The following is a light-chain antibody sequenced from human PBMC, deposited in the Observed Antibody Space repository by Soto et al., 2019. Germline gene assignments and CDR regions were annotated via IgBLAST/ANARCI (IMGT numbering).Light chain of an antibody. J-gene: IGLJ3*02. CDR3: SSYTTTGV. CDR1: SSDVGGYNY. Sequence: QSALTQPASVSGSPGQSITISSTGTSSDVGGYNYVSWYQQHPGKAPKLMIYEVTNRPSGVSNRFSGSKSGNTASLTISGLQAEDEADYYCSSYTTTGVFGGGTKLTVL. CDR2: EVT. V-gene: IGLV2-14*01.